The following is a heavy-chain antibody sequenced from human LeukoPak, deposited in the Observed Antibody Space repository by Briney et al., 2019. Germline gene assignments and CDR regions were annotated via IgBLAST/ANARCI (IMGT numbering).Heavy chain of an antibody. CDR2: IKQDGGEK. V-gene: IGHV3-7*01. Sequence: PGGSLRLSCAASEFTFSSYWMSWVRQAPGKGLEWVANIKQDGGEKYYLDSVKGRFTVSRDNAKNSLYLQMSGLRAEDTAVYYCARVGARQILEYWGQGTLVTVSS. CDR3: ARVGARQILEY. CDR1: EFTFSSYW. J-gene: IGHJ4*02. D-gene: IGHD4-17*01.